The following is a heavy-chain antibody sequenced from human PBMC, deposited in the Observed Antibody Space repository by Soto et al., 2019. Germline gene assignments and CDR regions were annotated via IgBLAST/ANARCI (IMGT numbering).Heavy chain of an antibody. D-gene: IGHD3-10*01. CDR2: IYYSGST. Sequence: QLQLQESGPGLVKPSETLSLTCTVSGGSISSSSYYWGWIRQPPGKGLEWIGSIYYSGSTYYNPSLKSRVTISVDTSKNQFSLKLSSVTAADTAVYYCASIRGVILRYNYFDYWGQGTLVTVSS. J-gene: IGHJ4*02. CDR1: GGSISSSSYY. CDR3: ASIRGVILRYNYFDY. V-gene: IGHV4-39*01.